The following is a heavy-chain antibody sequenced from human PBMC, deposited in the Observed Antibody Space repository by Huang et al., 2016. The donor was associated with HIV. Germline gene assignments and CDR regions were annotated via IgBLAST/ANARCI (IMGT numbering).Heavy chain of an antibody. D-gene: IGHD3-3*01. V-gene: IGHV3-23*01. CDR1: GFTFNSYA. CDR2: IRGRGGNT. J-gene: IGHJ6*02. CDR3: SRDDFWSGYSDYYGLDV. Sequence: EVQLLESGGGLVQPGGSLRLSCAASGFTFNSYAMSWVRQAPGKGLELVSAIRGRGGNTYYADSVKGRFTISRDNSKNTLFLQMSGLRAEDTAVYYCSRDDFWSGYSDYYGLDVWGQGTTVTVSS.